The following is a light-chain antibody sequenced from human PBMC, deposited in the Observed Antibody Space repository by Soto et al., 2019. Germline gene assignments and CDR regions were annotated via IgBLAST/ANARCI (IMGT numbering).Light chain of an antibody. V-gene: IGLV4-69*01. CDR1: SGYSTYT. CDR2: LKNDGSH. CDR3: QTWDTGIQV. J-gene: IGLJ2*01. Sequence: QPVLTQSPSASASPGASVKLTCTLSSGYSTYTIAWHQQHPGKGPRYLMRLKNDGSHTKGDGIPDRFSGSSFGAERYLTISSLQSEDEADYYCQTWDTGIQVFGAGTKLTVL.